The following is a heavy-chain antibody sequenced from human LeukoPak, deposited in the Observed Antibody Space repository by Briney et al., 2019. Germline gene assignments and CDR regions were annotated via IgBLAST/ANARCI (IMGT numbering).Heavy chain of an antibody. CDR3: ARDWPNYDY. Sequence: GGTLRLSCAASGFTFSSYGMSWVRQAPGKGLEWVSAISGSGGSTYYADSVKGRFTISRDNAKNSLYLQMNSLRAEDTAVYYCARDWPNYDYWGQGTLVTVSS. J-gene: IGHJ4*02. CDR1: GFTFSSYG. V-gene: IGHV3-23*01. CDR2: ISGSGGST.